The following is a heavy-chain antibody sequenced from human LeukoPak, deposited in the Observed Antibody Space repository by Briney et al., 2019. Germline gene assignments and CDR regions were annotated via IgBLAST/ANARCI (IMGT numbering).Heavy chain of an antibody. V-gene: IGHV3-33*01. CDR1: GFTFSSYG. J-gene: IGHJ4*02. CDR3: AREGGGYDELVFDY. Sequence: GRSLRLSCAASGFTFSSYGMHWVRQAPGKGLEWVAVIWYDGSNKYYADSVKGRFTISRDNSKNTQYLQMNSLRAEDTAVYYCAREGGGYDELVFDYWGQGTLVTVSS. D-gene: IGHD5-12*01. CDR2: IWYDGSNK.